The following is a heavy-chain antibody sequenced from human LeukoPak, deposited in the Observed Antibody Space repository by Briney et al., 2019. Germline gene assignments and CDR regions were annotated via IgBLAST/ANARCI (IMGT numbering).Heavy chain of an antibody. Sequence: SETLSLTCNVSGGSISSSSYYWGWIRQPPGKGLEWIGSFYYSGSTDYNPSLKTRVTISVDTSKNQFSLKLSSVTAADTAVYYCARWGGSYEEAFDPWGQGTLVTVSS. V-gene: IGHV4-39*07. CDR2: FYYSGST. CDR1: GGSISSSSYY. D-gene: IGHD5-12*01. CDR3: ARWGGSYEEAFDP. J-gene: IGHJ5*02.